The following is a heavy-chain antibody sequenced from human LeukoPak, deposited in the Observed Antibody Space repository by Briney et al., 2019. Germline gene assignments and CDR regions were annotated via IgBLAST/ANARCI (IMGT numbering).Heavy chain of an antibody. Sequence: VASVKVSCKASGYTFTSYDINWARQATGQGLEWMGWMNPNSGNTGYAQKFQGRVTMTRNTSISTAYMELSSLRSEDTAVYYCARGVESYYDFWSGYYSYYYYYGMDVWGQGTTVTVSS. CDR1: GYTFTSYD. V-gene: IGHV1-8*01. CDR3: ARGVESYYDFWSGYYSYYYYYGMDV. D-gene: IGHD3-3*01. CDR2: MNPNSGNT. J-gene: IGHJ6*02.